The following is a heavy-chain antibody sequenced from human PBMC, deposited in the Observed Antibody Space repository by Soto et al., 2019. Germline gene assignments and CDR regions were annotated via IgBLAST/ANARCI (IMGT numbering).Heavy chain of an antibody. CDR3: AREGSWYCSSASCYLDY. Sequence: EVQLVESGGGLVQPGGSLRLSCAASGFTFSSYSMNWVRQAPGKGLEWVSSISSTSNYIYYADSLKGRFTISRDNAKNSLYLQMNSLRAEDTAVYYCAREGSWYCSSASCYLDYWGLGTLVTVSS. CDR2: ISSTSNYI. J-gene: IGHJ4*02. CDR1: GFTFSSYS. V-gene: IGHV3-21*01. D-gene: IGHD2-2*01.